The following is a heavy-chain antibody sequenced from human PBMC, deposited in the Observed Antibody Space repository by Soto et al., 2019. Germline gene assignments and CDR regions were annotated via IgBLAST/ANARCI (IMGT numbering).Heavy chain of an antibody. CDR3: ARDQLQDDYGSGRLPKTDDYWYFDL. D-gene: IGHD3-10*01. Sequence: GGSLRLSCAASGFTFSSYSMNWVRQAPGKGLEWVSSISSSSSYIYYADSVKGRFTISRDNAKNSLYLQMNSLRAEDTAVYYCARDQLQDDYGSGRLPKTDDYWYFDLWGRDTLVTVSS. J-gene: IGHJ2*01. V-gene: IGHV3-21*01. CDR2: ISSSSSYI. CDR1: GFTFSSYS.